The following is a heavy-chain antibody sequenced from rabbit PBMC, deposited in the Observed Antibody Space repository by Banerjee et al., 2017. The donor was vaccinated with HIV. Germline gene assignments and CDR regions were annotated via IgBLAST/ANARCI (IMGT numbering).Heavy chain of an antibody. J-gene: IGHJ4*01. CDR1: GFDFSSSYC. CDR2: IYTGSGST. D-gene: IGHD4-2*01. CDR3: ARDAGYAGSNL. Sequence: QEQLEESGGGLVQPEGSLTLTCKASGFDFSSSYCMCWVRQAPGKGLEWIACIYTGSGSTWYANRVNGRFTVSKTSSTTVTLQMTSLTAADTATYFCARDAGYAGSNLWGPGTLVTVS. V-gene: IGHV1S45*01.